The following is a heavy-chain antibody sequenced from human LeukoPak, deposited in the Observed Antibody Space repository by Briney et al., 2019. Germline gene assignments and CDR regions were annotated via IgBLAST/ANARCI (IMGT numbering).Heavy chain of an antibody. CDR2: FDPEDGET. V-gene: IGHV1-24*01. J-gene: IGHJ4*02. CDR3: ATAREYGDYPYYFDY. Sequence: ASVKVSCKVSGYTLTELSMHWVRQAPGKGLEWMGGFDPEDGETIYAQKFQGRVTMSEDTSTDTAYMELSSLRSEDTAVYYCATAREYGDYPYYFDYWGQGTLVTVSS. D-gene: IGHD4-17*01. CDR1: GYTLTELS.